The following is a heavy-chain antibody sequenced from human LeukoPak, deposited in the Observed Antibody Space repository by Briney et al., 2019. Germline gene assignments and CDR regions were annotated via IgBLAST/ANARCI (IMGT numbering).Heavy chain of an antibody. D-gene: IGHD6-19*01. CDR2: VIPYLGII. CDR1: GGTFSSYA. J-gene: IGHJ5*02. Sequence: SVKVSCKASGGTFSSYAISWVRQAPGQGLEWMGRVIPYLGIIDYTQKFQGRITISADKSTSTAYMEMNSLTSEDTAVYYCARDTAVAPSSNWFDPWGQGTLVTVSS. CDR3: ARDTAVAPSSNWFDP. V-gene: IGHV1-69*04.